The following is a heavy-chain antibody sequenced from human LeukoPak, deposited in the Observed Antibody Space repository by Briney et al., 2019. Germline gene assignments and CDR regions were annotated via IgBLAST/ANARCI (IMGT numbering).Heavy chain of an antibody. J-gene: IGHJ6*03. CDR1: GFTFSSHS. CDR2: ISGGSTTI. V-gene: IGHV3-48*01. D-gene: IGHD2-2*01. CDR3: ARGGCSSTSCYYKDV. Sequence: GGSLRLSCAASGFTFSSHSMTWVRQAPGKGLEWVAYISGGSTTIYYADSVKGRFTISRDNAKNSLFLQMNSLRAEDTAVYYCARGGCSSTSCYYKDVWGEGTTVTVSS.